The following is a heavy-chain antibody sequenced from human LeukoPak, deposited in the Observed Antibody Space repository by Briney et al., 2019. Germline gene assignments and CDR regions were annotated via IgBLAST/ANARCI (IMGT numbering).Heavy chain of an antibody. J-gene: IGHJ4*02. D-gene: IGHD2-15*01. CDR1: GFTFSDYY. CDR2: ISSSSSYT. CDR3: ARGRLRINCSGGSCYPH. V-gene: IGHV3-11*05. Sequence: PGGSLRLSCAASGFTFSDYYMSWIRQAPGKGLEWVSYISSSSSYTNYADSVKGRFTISRDNAKNSLYLQMNSLRAEDTAVYYCARGRLRINCSGGSCYPHWGQGTLVTVSS.